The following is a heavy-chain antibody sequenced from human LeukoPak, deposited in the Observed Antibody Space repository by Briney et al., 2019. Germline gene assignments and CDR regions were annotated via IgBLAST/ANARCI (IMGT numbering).Heavy chain of an antibody. CDR3: ARDYGGVYDNWFDP. V-gene: IGHV3-11*04. CDR2: ISRSGSTK. J-gene: IGHJ5*02. CDR1: GFTFSDYN. D-gene: IGHD5/OR15-5a*01. Sequence: GGSLRLSCAASGFTFSDYNMRWIRQAPGKGLEWVSSISRSGSTKYYADSVKGRFTISRDNAKNSLYLQMNSLRAEDTAVYYCARDYGGVYDNWFDPWGQGTLVTVSS.